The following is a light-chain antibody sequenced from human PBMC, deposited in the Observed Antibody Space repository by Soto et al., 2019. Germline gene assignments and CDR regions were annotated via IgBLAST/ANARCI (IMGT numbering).Light chain of an antibody. Sequence: QPVLTQPRSVSGSPGQSVTISCTGTSSDVGAYNYVSWYQQHPGKAPKLMIYGVSQRPSGVPDRFSGSKSGNTASLTISGLQAEDEADYYCCSYTGSYHVFGTETKLTVL. CDR2: GVS. J-gene: IGLJ1*01. CDR1: SSDVGAYNY. CDR3: CSYTGSYHV. V-gene: IGLV2-11*01.